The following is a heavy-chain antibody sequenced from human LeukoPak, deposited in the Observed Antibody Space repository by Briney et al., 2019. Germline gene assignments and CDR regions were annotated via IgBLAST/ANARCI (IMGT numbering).Heavy chain of an antibody. CDR1: GFMFSDYA. CDR2: ISSSGSTI. Sequence: TGGSLRLSCVASGFMFSDYAMSWVRQAPGKGLEWVSYISSSGSTIYYADPVKGRFTISRDNAKNSLYLQMNSLRAEDTAVYYCAGIYCSGGSCYHPDYWGQGTLVIVSS. D-gene: IGHD2-15*01. V-gene: IGHV3-11*01. J-gene: IGHJ4*02. CDR3: AGIYCSGGSCYHPDY.